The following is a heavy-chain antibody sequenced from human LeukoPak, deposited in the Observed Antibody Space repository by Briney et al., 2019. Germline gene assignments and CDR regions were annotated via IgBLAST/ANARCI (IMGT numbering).Heavy chain of an antibody. CDR2: INAGNGNT. V-gene: IGHV1-3*01. Sequence: ASVKVSCKASGYTFTSYAMHWVRQAPGQRLEWMGWINAGNGNTKYSQKFQGRVTITRDTSTSTAYMELRNLRSDDTAVYYCARDNDFWRLDVWGQGTTVTVSS. J-gene: IGHJ6*02. CDR3: ARDNDFWRLDV. D-gene: IGHD3-3*01. CDR1: GYTFTSYA.